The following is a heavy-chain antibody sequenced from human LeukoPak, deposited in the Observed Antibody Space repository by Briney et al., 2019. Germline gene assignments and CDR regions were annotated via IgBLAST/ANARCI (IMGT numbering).Heavy chain of an antibody. CDR3: ARGYGSNSYSPGFDP. D-gene: IGHD2-2*01. J-gene: IGHJ5*02. CDR2: IYSSGST. CDR1: GDSVSSGGYY. Sequence: PSETLSLTCTVSGDSVSSGGYYWSWIRQYPVKGLEWIGYIYSSGSTFYNPSLKSRLALSKDTSKNQFSLNLSSVTAADTAVYYCARGYGSNSYSPGFDPWGQGTLVTVSS. V-gene: IGHV4-31*03.